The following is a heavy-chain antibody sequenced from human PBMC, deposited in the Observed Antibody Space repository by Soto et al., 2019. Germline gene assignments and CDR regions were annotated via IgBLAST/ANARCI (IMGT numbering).Heavy chain of an antibody. Sequence: PVGSLRLSCAASGFTFSGYWMHWVREAPGKGLLWVARINTDGSSRSYAESVKGRFTVSRDNAKNTLYLQMDSLRAEDTAVYYCARDSYDSSGYYYGIDSWGQGTLVTVSS. CDR1: GFTFSGYW. CDR2: INTDGSSR. V-gene: IGHV3-74*01. J-gene: IGHJ4*02. CDR3: ARDSYDSSGYYYGIDS. D-gene: IGHD3-22*01.